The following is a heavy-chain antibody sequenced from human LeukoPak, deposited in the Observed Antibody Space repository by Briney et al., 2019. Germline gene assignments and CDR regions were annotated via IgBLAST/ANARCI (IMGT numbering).Heavy chain of an antibody. CDR1: GFTFSSYT. J-gene: IGHJ4*02. V-gene: IGHV3-48*04. D-gene: IGHD6-13*01. CDR2: ISSSGSTI. Sequence: GGSLRLSCAASGFTFSSYTMNWVRQAPGKGLEWVSYISSSGSTIYYADSVKGRFTISRDNAKNSLYLQMNSLRAEDTAVYYCARGLIGSSWTFDYWGQGTLVTVSS. CDR3: ARGLIGSSWTFDY.